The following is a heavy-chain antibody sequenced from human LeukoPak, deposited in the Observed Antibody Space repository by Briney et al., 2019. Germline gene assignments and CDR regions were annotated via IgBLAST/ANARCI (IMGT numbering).Heavy chain of an antibody. D-gene: IGHD2-2*02. J-gene: IGHJ6*03. CDR1: GGSISSYY. Sequence: PSETLSLTCTVSGGSISSYYWSWIRQPPGKGLEWIGYIYYSGSTNYNPSLKSRVTISVDTSKNQFSLKLSSVTAADTAVYYCARHGRQGVVVVPAAIPGPYYYYYMDVWGKGTTVTVSS. CDR2: IYYSGST. CDR3: ARHGRQGVVVVPAAIPGPYYYYYMDV. V-gene: IGHV4-59*08.